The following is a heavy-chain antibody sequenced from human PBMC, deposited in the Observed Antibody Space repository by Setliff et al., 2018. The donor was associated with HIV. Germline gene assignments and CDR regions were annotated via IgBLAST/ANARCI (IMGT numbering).Heavy chain of an antibody. V-gene: IGHV3-21*01. CDR2: ISTRSSYK. Sequence: NPGGSLRLSCAASGFTFSDYSMTWVRQAPGKGLEWVSSISTRSSYKYYADSVKGRFTISRDNAKSSLFLQMNSLRAEDTAVYYCARDPVDYGDYDAEGYSQHWGQGTLVTVSS. CDR1: GFTFSDYS. CDR3: ARDPVDYGDYDAEGYSQH. D-gene: IGHD4-17*01. J-gene: IGHJ1*01.